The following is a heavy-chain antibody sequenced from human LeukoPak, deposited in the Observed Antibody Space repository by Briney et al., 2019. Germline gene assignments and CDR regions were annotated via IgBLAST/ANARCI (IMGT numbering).Heavy chain of an antibody. J-gene: IGHJ4*02. D-gene: IGHD2-2*01. Sequence: GGSLRLSCAASGFTFSNYAMSWVRQTPGKGLEWVTFISYDGSIKYYADSVKGRFTISRDNSKNTVYLQMTSLRTGDTAVYYCARDRSRNYSCDYWGQGTLVSVSS. CDR1: GFTFSNYA. V-gene: IGHV3-30-3*01. CDR2: ISYDGSIK. CDR3: ARDRSRNYSCDY.